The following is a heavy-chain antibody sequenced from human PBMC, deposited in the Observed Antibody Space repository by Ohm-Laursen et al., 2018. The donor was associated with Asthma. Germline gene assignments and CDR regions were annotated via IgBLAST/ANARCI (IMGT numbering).Heavy chain of an antibody. V-gene: IGHV3-23*01. CDR2: ISDSGGST. Sequence: SLRLSCAASGFTFRSYAMHWVRQAPGKGLEWVSTISDSGGSTYYADSVKGRFTISRDNSKNTLYLQMNSLRAEDTAVYYCTTPDIDIVVVPANYYYYGMDVWGQGTTVTVSS. CDR1: GFTFRSYA. CDR3: TTPDIDIVVVPANYYYYGMDV. D-gene: IGHD2-2*01. J-gene: IGHJ6*02.